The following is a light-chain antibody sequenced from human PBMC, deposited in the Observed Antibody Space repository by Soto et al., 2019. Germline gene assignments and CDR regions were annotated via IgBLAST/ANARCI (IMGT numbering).Light chain of an antibody. CDR2: EVS. Sequence: QSVLTQPASVSGSPGQSVTISCAGSSGDIGNYDLVSWYQQIPGRAPKLMIFEVSRRPSGVPERFSGSKSGNGASLTISGLQDEEEGAFHCCSYAGGGSWVFGGGTKVTVL. J-gene: IGLJ3*02. CDR1: SGDIGNYDL. CDR3: CSYAGGGSWV. V-gene: IGLV2-23*02.